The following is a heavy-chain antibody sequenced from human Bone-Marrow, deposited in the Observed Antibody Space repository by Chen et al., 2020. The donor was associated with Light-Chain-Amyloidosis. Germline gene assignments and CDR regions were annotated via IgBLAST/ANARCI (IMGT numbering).Heavy chain of an antibody. CDR1: GGSISTDTHY. J-gene: IGHJ6*02. CDR2: LYYTGRN. Sequence: QLQMQESGPGLVKASETLSLTCTVSGGSISTDTHYWAWIRQRPGKGLDWIGTLYYTGRNYYNPSLKSRVTISADTSRNQFSLRLTSVTAADTAVYYCVRERFRAVGVGGDYYGMDVWGQGTTVTVSS. D-gene: IGHD6-19*01. CDR3: VRERFRAVGVGGDYYGMDV. V-gene: IGHV4-39*02.